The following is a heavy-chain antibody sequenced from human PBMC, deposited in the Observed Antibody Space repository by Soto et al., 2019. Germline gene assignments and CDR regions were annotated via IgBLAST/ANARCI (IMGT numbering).Heavy chain of an antibody. CDR1: GFTFSSYA. CDR2: ISGSGGST. CDR3: AKDLWFDGMIVVVINDAFDI. Sequence: GGSLRLSCAASGFTFSSYAMSWVRQAPGKGLEWVSAISGSGGSTYYADSVKGRFTISRDNSKNTLYLQMNSLRAEDTAVYYCAKDLWFDGMIVVVINDAFDIWGQGTMVTVSS. V-gene: IGHV3-23*01. D-gene: IGHD3-22*01. J-gene: IGHJ3*02.